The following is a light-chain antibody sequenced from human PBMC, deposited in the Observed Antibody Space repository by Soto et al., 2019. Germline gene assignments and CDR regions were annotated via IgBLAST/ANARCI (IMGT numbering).Light chain of an antibody. J-gene: IGKJ1*01. CDR3: QQYNGYLPWT. Sequence: DIQMTQSPSTLSASVGDRVTITCRASQRISRWLAWYQQKPGKAPKVLIYDASTLESGVPSRFSGSGSGTEFTLTISSLQPDDFATYYRQQYNGYLPWTFGHVTKVYIK. CDR1: QRISRW. CDR2: DAS. V-gene: IGKV1-5*01.